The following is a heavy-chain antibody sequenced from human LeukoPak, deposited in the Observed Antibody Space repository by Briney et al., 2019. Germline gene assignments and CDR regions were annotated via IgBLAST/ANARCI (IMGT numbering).Heavy chain of an antibody. CDR2: IYHSEST. CDR1: GVSITSSNW. V-gene: IGHV4-4*02. J-gene: IGHJ6*02. D-gene: IGHD5-12*01. CDR3: ARRLYSGYDFDYYGLDV. Sequence: PSGTLSLTCAVSGVSITSSNWWNWVRQPPGKGLEWIGEIYHSESTSYNPSLKSRVTISVDKSKNQFSLKLSSVTAADTAMYYCARRLYSGYDFDYYGLDVWGQGTTVTVSS.